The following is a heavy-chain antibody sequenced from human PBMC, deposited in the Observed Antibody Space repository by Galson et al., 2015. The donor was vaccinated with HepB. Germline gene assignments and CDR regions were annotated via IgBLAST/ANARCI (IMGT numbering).Heavy chain of an antibody. J-gene: IGHJ4*02. D-gene: IGHD2-2*01. V-gene: IGHV3-11*06. CDR1: GFTFSDYY. CDR2: ISSSSSYT. Sequence: SLRLSCAASGFTFSDYYMSWIRQAPGKGLEWVSYISSSSSYTNYADSVKGRFTISRDNAKNSLYLQMNSLRAEDTAVYYCARDLLRDIVVVPAAHPAGYWGQGTLVTVSS. CDR3: ARDLLRDIVVVPAAHPAGY.